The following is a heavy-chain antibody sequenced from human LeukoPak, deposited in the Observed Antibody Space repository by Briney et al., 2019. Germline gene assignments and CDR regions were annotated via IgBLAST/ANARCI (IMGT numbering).Heavy chain of an antibody. V-gene: IGHV1-46*01. D-gene: IGHD1-26*01. CDR3: ARAVYSGRYFDY. Sequence: ASVKVSCKASGYTFTSYYMHWVRQAPGQGLEWMGIINPSGGSTSYAQKFQGRVTMTRDMSTSTVYMELSSLRSEDTAVYYCARAVYSGRYFDYWGQGTLVTVSS. CDR2: INPSGGST. CDR1: GYTFTSYY. J-gene: IGHJ4*02.